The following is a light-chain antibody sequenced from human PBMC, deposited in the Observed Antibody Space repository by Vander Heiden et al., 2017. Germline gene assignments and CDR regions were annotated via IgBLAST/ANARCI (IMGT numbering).Light chain of an antibody. CDR2: GAS. CDR3: QQYGSSPT. J-gene: IGKJ3*01. CDR1: QSVSSSY. V-gene: IGKV3-20*01. Sequence: EIVLTQSPGTLSLSPGERATLSCRASQSVSSSYLAGYQQKPGQAPRLLIYGASSRATGIPDRFSGSGSGTDFTLTISRLEPEDFAVYYCQQYGSSPTFGSGTKVDIK.